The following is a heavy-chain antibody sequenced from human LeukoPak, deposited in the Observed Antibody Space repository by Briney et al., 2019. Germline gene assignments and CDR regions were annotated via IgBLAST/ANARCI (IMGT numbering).Heavy chain of an antibody. CDR2: SSWKSASI. V-gene: IGHV3-9*01. D-gene: IGHD2-2*01. CDR1: GFTFDDYA. J-gene: IGHJ4*02. CDR3: VKSSSSAGGWGEFDN. Sequence: GGSLRLSCAASGFTFDDYAMHWVRHAPGKGPEWVSGSSWKSASIGYADSVKGRFTISRDSDKNALYLQMNSLRAEDTAMYHCVKSSSSAGGWGEFDNWGQGTLVTVSS.